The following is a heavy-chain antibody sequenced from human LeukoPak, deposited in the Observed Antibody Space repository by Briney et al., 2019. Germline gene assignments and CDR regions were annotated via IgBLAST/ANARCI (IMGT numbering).Heavy chain of an antibody. CDR2: VSTDGTTT. V-gene: IGHV3-74*01. CDR3: ARSLGYSSGA. D-gene: IGHD2-15*01. Sequence: QTGGSLRLSCAASGFPFRSHWMHWVRQVPGKGLMWVSHVSTDGTTTNYADSVKGRFTISRDNARDTLYLQLNSLRAEDTAIYYCARSLGYSSGAGGQGTLVTVFS. CDR1: GFPFRSHW. J-gene: IGHJ4*02.